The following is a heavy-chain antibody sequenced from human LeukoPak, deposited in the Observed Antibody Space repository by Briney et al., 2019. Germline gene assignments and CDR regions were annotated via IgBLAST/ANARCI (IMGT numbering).Heavy chain of an antibody. CDR2: IIPIFGTA. V-gene: IGHV1-69*05. Sequence: SVKVSCKASGGTFSSYAISWVRQAPGQGLERMGGIIPIFGTANYAQKFQGRVTITTDESTSTAYMELSSLRSEDTAVYYCARIYDFWSGYYIYDAFDIWGQGTMVTVSS. CDR1: GGTFSSYA. J-gene: IGHJ3*02. CDR3: ARIYDFWSGYYIYDAFDI. D-gene: IGHD3-3*01.